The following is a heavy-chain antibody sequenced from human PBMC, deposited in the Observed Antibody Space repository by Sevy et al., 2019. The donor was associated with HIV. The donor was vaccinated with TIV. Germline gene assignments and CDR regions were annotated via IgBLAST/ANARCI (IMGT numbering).Heavy chain of an antibody. D-gene: IGHD3-16*01. Sequence: KQSQTLSLTCAISGDSVSSNSAAWNWIRQSPSRGLEWLGRTYYRSKWYNDYAVSVKSRITINPDTSKNQCSLQLNSVTPEDTAVYYCARDRGRWLQGSFDYWGQGTLVTVSS. CDR2: TYYRSKWYN. CDR3: ARDRGRWLQGSFDY. V-gene: IGHV6-1*01. CDR1: GDSVSSNSAA. J-gene: IGHJ4*02.